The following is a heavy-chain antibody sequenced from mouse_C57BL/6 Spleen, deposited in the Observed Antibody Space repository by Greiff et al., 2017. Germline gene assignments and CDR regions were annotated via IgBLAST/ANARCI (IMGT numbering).Heavy chain of an antibody. CDR2: ISNGGGST. CDR1: GFTFSDYY. CDR3: ARQDGSSLAWFAY. Sequence: EVKVVESGGGLVQPGGSLKLSCAASGFTFSDYYMYWVRQTPEKRLEWVAYISNGGGSTYYPDTVKGRFTISRDNAKNTLYLQMSRLKSEDTAMYYCARQDGSSLAWFAYWGQGTLVTVSA. J-gene: IGHJ3*01. D-gene: IGHD1-1*01. V-gene: IGHV5-12*01.